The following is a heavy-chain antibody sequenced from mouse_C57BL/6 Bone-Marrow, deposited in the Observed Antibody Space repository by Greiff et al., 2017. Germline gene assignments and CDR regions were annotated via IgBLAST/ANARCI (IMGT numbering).Heavy chain of an antibody. CDR1: GYTFTSYW. CDR2: IDPSDSYT. V-gene: IGHV1-69*01. J-gene: IGHJ2*01. Sequence: QVQLQQPGAELVMPGASVKLSCKASGYTFTSYWMHWVKQRPGQGLEWIGEIDPSDSYTNYNQQFKGKSTLTVDKSSSTAYMQLSSLTSEDSAVYYCARGFITTVVDHWGQGTTLTVSS. CDR3: ARGFITTVVDH. D-gene: IGHD1-1*01.